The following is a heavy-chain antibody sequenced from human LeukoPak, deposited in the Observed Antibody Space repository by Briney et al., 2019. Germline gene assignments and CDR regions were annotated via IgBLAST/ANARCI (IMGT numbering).Heavy chain of an antibody. CDR2: RYDSGST. J-gene: IGHJ6*02. Sequence: PSETLSLTCTVSGGSMSDYYWTWIRQPPGKGLEWIGYRYDSGSTKYNPSLKSRVTISVDTSKNQFSPNLNSVTAADTAVYYCARGYGPVDVWGQGTTVTVSS. CDR3: ARGYGPVDV. CDR1: GGSMSDYY. V-gene: IGHV4-59*01. D-gene: IGHD3-16*01.